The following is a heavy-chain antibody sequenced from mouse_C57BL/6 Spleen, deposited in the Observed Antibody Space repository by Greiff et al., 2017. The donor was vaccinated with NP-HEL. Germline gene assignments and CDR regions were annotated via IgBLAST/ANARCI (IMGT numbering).Heavy chain of an antibody. CDR2: IYPGDGDT. D-gene: IGHD2-5*01. CDR1: GYAFSSYW. V-gene: IGHV1-80*01. Sequence: QVQLKESGAELVKPGASVKISCKASGYAFSSYWMNWVKQRPGKGLEWIGQIYPGDGDTNYNGKFKGKATLTADKSSSTAYMQLSSLTSEDSAVYFCARSAYYSNYDAMDYWGQGTSVTVSS. J-gene: IGHJ4*01. CDR3: ARSAYYSNYDAMDY.